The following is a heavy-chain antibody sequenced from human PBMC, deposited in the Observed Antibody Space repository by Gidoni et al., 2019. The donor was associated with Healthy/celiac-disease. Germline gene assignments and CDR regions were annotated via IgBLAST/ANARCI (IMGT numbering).Heavy chain of an antibody. D-gene: IGHD1-26*01. CDR1: GFTFADYA. Sequence: EVQLVESGGGLVQPGRSLRLSCAASGFTFADYAMPWVRQAPGKGLEWVSGISWNSGSIGYADSVKGRFTISRDNAKNALYLQMNSLRAEDTALYYCAKESIVGATDWGYYYYYMDVWGKGTTVTVSS. J-gene: IGHJ6*03. CDR2: ISWNSGSI. CDR3: AKESIVGATDWGYYYYYMDV. V-gene: IGHV3-9*01.